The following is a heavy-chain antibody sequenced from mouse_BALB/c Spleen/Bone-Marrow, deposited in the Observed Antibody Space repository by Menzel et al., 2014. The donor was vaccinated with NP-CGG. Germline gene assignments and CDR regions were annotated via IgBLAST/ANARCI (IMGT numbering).Heavy chain of an antibody. Sequence: VQLQQSGTVLARPGASVKMSCKASDYTFTSYRMHWLKQRPGQGLEWIGAIYPGNSDTSYNQKFKGKAELTAVTSTSTAYMDLSSLTNGGCAGDYCALAYFGQGDWFFDVWGAGTTVTVSS. CDR2: IYPGNSDT. CDR3: ALAYFGQGDWFFDV. J-gene: IGHJ1*01. CDR1: DYTFTSYR. V-gene: IGHV1-5*01. D-gene: IGHD2-10*01.